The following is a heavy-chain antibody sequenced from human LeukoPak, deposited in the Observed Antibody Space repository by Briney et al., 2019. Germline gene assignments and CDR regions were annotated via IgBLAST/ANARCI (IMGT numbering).Heavy chain of an antibody. J-gene: IGHJ4*02. Sequence: PSETLSLTCTVSGASITSYSWNWIRQPPGKGLEWIAYIHHTGDTKSNPSLRSRVIKSVDTSKNQFSLKVVSVTAADTAVYYCARWSDSYRAFDYWGQGILVTVPA. D-gene: IGHD4-23*01. CDR2: IHHTGDT. CDR1: GASITSYS. CDR3: ARWSDSYRAFDY. V-gene: IGHV4-59*12.